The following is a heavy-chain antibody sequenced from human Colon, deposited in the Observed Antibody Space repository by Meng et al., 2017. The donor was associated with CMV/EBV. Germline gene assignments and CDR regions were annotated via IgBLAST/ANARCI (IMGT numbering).Heavy chain of an antibody. Sequence: GRLVPAGAEVKNPGASGKVSCKASGYTFTAYYMHWVRQAPGQGLEWMGWINPNSGGTNYAQKFQGRVTMTRDTSISTAYMELSRLRSDDTAVYYCARDLRVWFGEFKNWGQGTLVTVSS. CDR2: INPNSGGT. CDR3: ARDLRVWFGEFKN. CDR1: GYTFTAYY. D-gene: IGHD3-10*01. V-gene: IGHV1-2*02. J-gene: IGHJ4*02.